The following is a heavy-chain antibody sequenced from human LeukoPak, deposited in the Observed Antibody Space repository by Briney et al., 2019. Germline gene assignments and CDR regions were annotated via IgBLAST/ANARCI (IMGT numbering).Heavy chain of an antibody. D-gene: IGHD1-1*01. Sequence: GGSLRLSCAASGFPFIDYSMNWVRQAPGKGLEWISYIGISSGNTKYADSVKGRSTISRDYAKNSLYLQMNSLRVEDTAVYSCARDHNYAFDNWGQGTLVTVSS. CDR1: GFPFIDYS. V-gene: IGHV3-11*06. CDR2: IGISSGNT. CDR3: ARDHNYAFDN. J-gene: IGHJ4*02.